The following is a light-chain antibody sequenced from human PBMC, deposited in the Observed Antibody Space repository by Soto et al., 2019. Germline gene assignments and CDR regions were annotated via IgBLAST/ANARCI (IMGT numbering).Light chain of an antibody. CDR3: CSYAADSYTLV. V-gene: IGLV2-11*01. CDR2: DVS. Sequence: QSALTQPRSVSVSPGQSVTISCTGTSSDVGGYNYVSWYQQHPGKAPKFMIYDVSKRPSGVPGRFSGSKSGNTASLTISGLQAEDEADYYCCSYAADSYTLVFGGGTKLTLL. J-gene: IGLJ2*01. CDR1: SSDVGGYNY.